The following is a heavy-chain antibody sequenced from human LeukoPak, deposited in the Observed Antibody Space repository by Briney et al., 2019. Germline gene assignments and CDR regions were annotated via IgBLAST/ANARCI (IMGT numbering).Heavy chain of an antibody. Sequence: GGSLRLSCAASGITVSTNYMSWVRQAPGKGLEWVSSISSSGTYIYHADSVKGRFTISRDNAKNSLYLQMNSLRAEDTAVYYCARDSYSGYVHPFDYWGQGTLVTVSS. J-gene: IGHJ4*02. CDR3: ARDSYSGYVHPFDY. CDR2: ISSSGTYI. CDR1: GITVSTNY. V-gene: IGHV3-21*01. D-gene: IGHD5-12*01.